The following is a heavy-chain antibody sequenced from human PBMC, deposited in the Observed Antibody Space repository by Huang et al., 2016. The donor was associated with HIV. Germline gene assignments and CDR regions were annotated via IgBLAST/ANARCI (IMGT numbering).Heavy chain of an antibody. J-gene: IGHJ3*02. CDR3: AAGYDTYYDI. Sequence: QVQLVQSGAEVKKSGASVKVSCKVSGYTLTELSIHWVRQAPGKGLEWMVGFAPEHGETIYAQNSQGRVTMTEEPSTDTAYMELHSLRPEDTAVYYCAAGYDTYYDIWGQGTMVIASS. CDR1: GYTLTELS. V-gene: IGHV1-24*01. D-gene: IGHD2-21*01. CDR2: FAPEHGET.